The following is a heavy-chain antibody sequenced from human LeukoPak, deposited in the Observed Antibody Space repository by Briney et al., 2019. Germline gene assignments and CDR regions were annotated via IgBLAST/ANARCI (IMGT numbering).Heavy chain of an antibody. CDR2: ISYDGSSK. D-gene: IGHD2-21*02. J-gene: IGHJ4*02. Sequence: GGSLRLSCAASGFTFSTYAMHWVRQAPGKGLEWVAVISYDGSSKYYADSVKGRFTISRDNSKNTLYLQMNSLRAEDTAVYYCARGGASCGGDCLDYWGQGTLVTVSS. CDR3: ARGGASCGGDCLDY. CDR1: GFTFSTYA. V-gene: IGHV3-30*04.